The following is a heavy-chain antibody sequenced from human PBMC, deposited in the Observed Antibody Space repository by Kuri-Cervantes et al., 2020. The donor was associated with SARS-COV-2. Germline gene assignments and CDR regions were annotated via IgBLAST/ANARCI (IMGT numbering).Heavy chain of an antibody. V-gene: IGHV1-8*01. CDR2: VKTNSGST. CDR3: YCAPKEGFDS. J-gene: IGHJ4*02. Sequence: ASVKVSCKTPETTFPNYDINWVRQATGQGLEWMGMVKTNSGSTLYAQIFQDRVTMTRDTSTSTAYMELSSLTSEDTAIYYCYCAPKEGFDSWVQGTLVTVSS. D-gene: IGHD2-21*01. CDR1: ETTFPNYD.